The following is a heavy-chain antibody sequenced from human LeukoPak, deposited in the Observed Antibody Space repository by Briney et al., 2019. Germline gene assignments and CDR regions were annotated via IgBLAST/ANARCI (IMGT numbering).Heavy chain of an antibody. D-gene: IGHD6-19*01. CDR3: AKDLSSSGWLQGWFDP. CDR1: GFTFSSYA. J-gene: IGHJ5*02. Sequence: PGASLRLSCAASGFTFSSYAMSWVRQAPGKGLEWVSAISGSGGGTYYADSVKGRFTISRDNSKNTLYLQMNSLRAEDTAVYYCAKDLSSSGWLQGWFDPWGQGTLVTVSS. CDR2: ISGSGGGT. V-gene: IGHV3-23*01.